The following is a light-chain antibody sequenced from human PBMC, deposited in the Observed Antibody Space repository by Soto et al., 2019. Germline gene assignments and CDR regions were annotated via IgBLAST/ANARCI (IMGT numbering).Light chain of an antibody. Sequence: QSVLTQPASVSGSPGQSITISCTGTSSDVGGYNYVSWYQQHPGKAPKLMIYDVSNRPSGVSNRFSGSKSGNTASLTISGLQAXDDADYYCSSYTSSSTRVFGTGTKVTVL. CDR1: SSDVGGYNY. V-gene: IGLV2-14*01. J-gene: IGLJ1*01. CDR3: SSYTSSSTRV. CDR2: DVS.